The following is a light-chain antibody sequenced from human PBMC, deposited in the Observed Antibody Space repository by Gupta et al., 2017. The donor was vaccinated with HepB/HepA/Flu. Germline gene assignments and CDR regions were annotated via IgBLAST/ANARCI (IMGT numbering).Light chain of an antibody. CDR1: KLGDKY. V-gene: IGLV3-1*01. CDR3: QAWDSSTRI. Sequence: SYELTQPPSASVSPGQTASITCSGDKLGDKYACWYQQKPGQSPVLVIYQDSKRPSGIPERFSGSNSGNTATLTISGTQAMDEADYYCQAWDSSTRIFGGGTKLTVL. CDR2: QDS. J-gene: IGLJ2*01.